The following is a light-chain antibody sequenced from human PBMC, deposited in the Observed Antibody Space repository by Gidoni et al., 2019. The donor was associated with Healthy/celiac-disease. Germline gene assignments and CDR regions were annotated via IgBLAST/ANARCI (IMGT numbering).Light chain of an antibody. CDR1: QSVSSN. Sequence: EIVMTQSPATLSVSPGERATLSCRASQSVSSNLAWYQQKPGQAPRLLIYGASTRATEFTLTISSLQSEDFAVYYCQQYNNWLRGTFXQXTKVEIK. CDR2: GAS. V-gene: IGKV3-15*01. J-gene: IGKJ1*01. CDR3: QQYNNWLRGT.